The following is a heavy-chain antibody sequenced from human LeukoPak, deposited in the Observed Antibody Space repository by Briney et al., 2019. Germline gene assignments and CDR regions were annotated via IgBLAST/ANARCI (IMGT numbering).Heavy chain of an antibody. J-gene: IGHJ1*01. CDR2: ISGSSSSI. CDR3: ASSKIAY. V-gene: IGHV3-21*01. Sequence: PGGSLRLSCAAPGFTFSSSSMNWVRQAPGKGLEWVSSISGSSSSIYYADSVKGRFTISRDNAKNSLYLQMNSLRAEDTAVYYCASSKIAYWGQGSLVTVSS. CDR1: GFTFSSSS. D-gene: IGHD3-16*01.